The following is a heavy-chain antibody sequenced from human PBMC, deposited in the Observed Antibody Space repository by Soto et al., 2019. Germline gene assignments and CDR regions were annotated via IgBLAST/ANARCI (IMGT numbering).Heavy chain of an antibody. Sequence: QVQLQESGPGLVKPSQTLSLTCTVSGGSISSGGYYWSWIRQHPGKGLEWIGYIDYSGSTSCHPSLKSRVTIQVDTSKNQFSLKLSSVTAADTAVYYCARYRDGSGYYWGQGTLVTVSS. CDR1: GGSISSGGYY. CDR2: IDYSGST. D-gene: IGHD3-10*01. CDR3: ARYRDGSGYY. V-gene: IGHV4-31*03. J-gene: IGHJ4*02.